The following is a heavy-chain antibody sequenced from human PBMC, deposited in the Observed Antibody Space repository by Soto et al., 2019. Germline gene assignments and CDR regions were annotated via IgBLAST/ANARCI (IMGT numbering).Heavy chain of an antibody. J-gene: IGHJ3*02. CDR1: GYTFTSYD. Sequence: ASVKVSCKASGYTFTSYDINWVRQATGQGLEWMGWTNPNSGNTGYAQKFQGRVTMTRNTSINTAYMELSSLRSEDTAVYYCARGYYYDSSGYQDAFDIWGQGTMVTVSS. D-gene: IGHD3-22*01. CDR2: TNPNSGNT. CDR3: ARGYYYDSSGYQDAFDI. V-gene: IGHV1-8*02.